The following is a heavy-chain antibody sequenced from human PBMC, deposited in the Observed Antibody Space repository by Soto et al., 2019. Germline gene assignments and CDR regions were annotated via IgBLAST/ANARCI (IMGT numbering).Heavy chain of an antibody. Sequence: GGSLRLSCAASGFTFSNAWMNWVRQAPGKGLEWVGRIKSKTDGGTNDYPATVKGRFTISSDDSKNTLYLQMNSLKTEDTAVYYCTTLRITMVRGVAQLDYWGQGTLVTVSS. CDR2: IKSKTDGGTN. CDR1: GFTFSNAW. V-gene: IGHV3-15*07. D-gene: IGHD3-10*01. CDR3: TTLRITMVRGVAQLDY. J-gene: IGHJ4*02.